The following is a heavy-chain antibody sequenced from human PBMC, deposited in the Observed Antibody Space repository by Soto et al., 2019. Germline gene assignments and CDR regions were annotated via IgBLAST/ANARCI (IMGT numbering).Heavy chain of an antibody. CDR2: INPKNGDT. CDR1: GYTFIGFS. V-gene: IGHV1-2*02. CDR3: SKGRWTVGHCSGGSCYDGMDV. D-gene: IGHD2-15*01. J-gene: IGHJ6*02. Sequence: QEQLVQPGPEVKKPGASMKVSCESSGYTFIGFSLHWVRQAPGQGLEWMGWINPKNGDTYYAQKFQGRVTMTRDTSINTVYMELNSLKSDDTAVYYCSKGRWTVGHCSGGSCYDGMDVWGQGTTVTVSS.